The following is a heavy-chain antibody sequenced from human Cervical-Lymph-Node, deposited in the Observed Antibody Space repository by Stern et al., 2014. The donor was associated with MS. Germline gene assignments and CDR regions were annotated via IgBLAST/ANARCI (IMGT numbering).Heavy chain of an antibody. Sequence: QVQLQASGPGLVQPSETLSLTCTVSGGSIRSYYWSWIRQPPGKGLELVGSIYYTGSTNYNPSLKTRITISVDKSKNQFSLQLTSVTTADTAVYYCARALLGASYYFDYWGHGTLVTVSS. J-gene: IGHJ4*01. CDR2: IYYTGST. V-gene: IGHV4-59*01. D-gene: IGHD1-26*01. CDR3: ARALLGASYYFDY. CDR1: GGSIRSYY.